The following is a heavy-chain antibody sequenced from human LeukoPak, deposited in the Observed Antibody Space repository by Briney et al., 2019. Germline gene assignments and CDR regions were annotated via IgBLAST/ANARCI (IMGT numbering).Heavy chain of an antibody. Sequence: PGGSLRLSCAASGFNFSNYGMHWVRQAPDKWLEWGSFIRNDAINKYSADSVKGRFTISRDNSKNTLYLESDSRRTEDTAVYYCAKSDGGNFFDSWGQGILVTVSS. CDR3: AKSDGGNFFDS. D-gene: IGHD4-23*01. CDR1: GFNFSNYG. CDR2: IRNDAINK. V-gene: IGHV3-30*02. J-gene: IGHJ4*02.